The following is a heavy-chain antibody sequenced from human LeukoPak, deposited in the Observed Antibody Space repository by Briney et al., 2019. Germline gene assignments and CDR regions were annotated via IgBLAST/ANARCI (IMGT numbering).Heavy chain of an antibody. CDR1: GYTFTSYD. CDR3: ARDLPTMVRGVPLSL. D-gene: IGHD3-10*01. J-gene: IGHJ2*01. CDR2: IIAYNGNT. Sequence: GASVKLSCNISGYTFTSYDINWVRQAPGQGLEWMGWIIAYNGNTNYAQKLQGRVTMTTDTSTSTAYMELRSLRSDDTAVYYCARDLPTMVRGVPLSLWGRGTLVTASS. V-gene: IGHV1-18*01.